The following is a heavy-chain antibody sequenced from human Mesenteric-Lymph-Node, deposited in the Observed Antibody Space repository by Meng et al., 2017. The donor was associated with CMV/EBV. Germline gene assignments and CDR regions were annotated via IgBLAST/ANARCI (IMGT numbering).Heavy chain of an antibody. CDR3: ARRCEKISSVPKGLGY. J-gene: IGHJ4*02. V-gene: IGHV1-8*01. CDR1: GYTFGTYD. Sequence: ASVKVSCKTSGYTFGTYDINWVRQAAGQGLEWMAWMNPNSGNTGCAQKFQGRVTLTRNTSINTAYMELGSLTSEDTAVYYCARRCEKISSVPKGLGYWGQGTLVTVSS. D-gene: IGHD3-10*01. CDR2: MNPNSGNT.